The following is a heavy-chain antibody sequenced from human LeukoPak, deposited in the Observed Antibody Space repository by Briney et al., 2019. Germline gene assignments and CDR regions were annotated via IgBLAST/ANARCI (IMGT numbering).Heavy chain of an antibody. CDR1: GGPFSGYY. CDR3: ATLGQDYYDSSGYYYRY. D-gene: IGHD3-22*01. Sequence: PSETLSLTCAVYGGPFSGYYWSWIRQPPGEGLEWIGEINHSGSTNYNPSLKSRVTISVDTSKNQFSLKLSSVTAADTAVYYCATLGQDYYDSSGYYYRYWGQGTLVTVSS. CDR2: INHSGST. V-gene: IGHV4-34*01. J-gene: IGHJ4*02.